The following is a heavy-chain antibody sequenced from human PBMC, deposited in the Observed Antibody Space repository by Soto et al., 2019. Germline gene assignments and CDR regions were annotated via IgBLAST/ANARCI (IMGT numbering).Heavy chain of an antibody. CDR3: ARDRSGITGKTRNIYAMDV. CDR1: GGTLSSYA. V-gene: IGHV1-69*01. CDR2: TVPITLST. J-gene: IGHJ6*02. D-gene: IGHD6-13*01. Sequence: QVQLVQSAAEVKKPGSSVRVSCKASGGTLSSYAISWVRQAPGQGLDWVGGTVPITLSTHYAQKFQGRVIITADEATNTVYMDLSSLRSEDTAVYYCARDRSGITGKTRNIYAMDVWGQGTTVTVSS.